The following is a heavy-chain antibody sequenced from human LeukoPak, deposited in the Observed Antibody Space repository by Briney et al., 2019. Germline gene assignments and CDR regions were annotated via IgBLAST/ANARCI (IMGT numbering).Heavy chain of an antibody. D-gene: IGHD3-10*01. Sequence: GGSLRLSCAASGFTFSSYAMSWVRQTPGKGLEWVSAISGSGGSTYYADSVKGRFTISRDNSKNTLYLQMNSLRAEDTAVYYCAKAFYYYGSGSYDYWGQGTLVTVSS. CDR1: GFTFSSYA. CDR2: ISGSGGST. J-gene: IGHJ4*02. CDR3: AKAFYYYGSGSYDY. V-gene: IGHV3-23*01.